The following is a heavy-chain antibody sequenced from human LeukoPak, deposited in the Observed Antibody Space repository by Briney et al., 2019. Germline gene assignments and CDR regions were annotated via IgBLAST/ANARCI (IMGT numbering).Heavy chain of an antibody. D-gene: IGHD6-13*01. V-gene: IGHV3-74*01. Sequence: GGSLRLSCAASGFTFSSYWMHWVRQAPGKGLVWVSRINGDGSSTTYVDSVMGRFTISRDNAKNTLYLKMNSVRAEDTAVYYCARGNIAAAGIHYWGQGTLVIVSS. CDR2: INGDGSST. CDR3: ARGNIAAAGIHY. J-gene: IGHJ4*02. CDR1: GFTFSSYW.